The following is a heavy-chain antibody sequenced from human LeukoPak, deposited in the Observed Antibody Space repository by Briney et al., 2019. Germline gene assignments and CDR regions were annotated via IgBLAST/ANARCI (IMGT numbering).Heavy chain of an antibody. CDR3: ARQNYDEVNYYYYGLDV. CDR1: GGSISSNY. J-gene: IGHJ6*02. D-gene: IGHD3-3*01. Sequence: SEILSLTCSVSGGSISSNYWSWIRQSPGKGLEWIGYIYYRGSTDYNPSLKSRVTMSVDTSKNQFSLKLSSVTAADTAVYYCARQNYDEVNYYYYGLDVWGQGTTVTVSS. V-gene: IGHV4-59*08. CDR2: IYYRGST.